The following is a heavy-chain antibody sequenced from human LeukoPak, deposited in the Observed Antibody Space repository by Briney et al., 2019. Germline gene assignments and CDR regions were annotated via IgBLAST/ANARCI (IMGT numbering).Heavy chain of an antibody. D-gene: IGHD3-16*02. Sequence: GGSLRLSCAASGFTFSSYWMHWVRQAPGKGLVWVSRINSDGSSTSYADSVKGRFTISRDNAKNTLYLQMNSLRAEDTAVYYCARARSGYYYYYMDVWGRGTTVTASS. V-gene: IGHV3-74*01. CDR2: INSDGSST. J-gene: IGHJ6*03. CDR1: GFTFSSYW. CDR3: ARARSGYYYYYMDV.